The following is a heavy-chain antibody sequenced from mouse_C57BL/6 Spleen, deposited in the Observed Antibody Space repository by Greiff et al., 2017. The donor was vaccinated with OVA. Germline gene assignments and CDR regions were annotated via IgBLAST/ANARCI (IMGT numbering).Heavy chain of an antibody. V-gene: IGHV1-80*01. CDR3: AKGSSYDWYFDV. CDR1: GYAFSSYW. Sequence: VQLQQSGAELVKPGASVKISCKASGYAFSSYWMNWVKQRPGKGLEWIGQIYPGDGDTNYNGKFKGKATLTADKSSSTAYMQLSSLTSEDSAVYFCAKGSSYDWYFDVWGTGTTVTVSS. J-gene: IGHJ1*03. CDR2: IYPGDGDT. D-gene: IGHD1-1*01.